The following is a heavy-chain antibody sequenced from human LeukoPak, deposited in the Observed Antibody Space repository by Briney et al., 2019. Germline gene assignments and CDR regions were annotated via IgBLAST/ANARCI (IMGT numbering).Heavy chain of an antibody. V-gene: IGHV3-30*03. CDR2: ISYDGSNT. CDR3: SVNMGSGYRFDY. D-gene: IGHD3-22*01. J-gene: IGHJ4*02. Sequence: GRSLRLSCAASGFTFSSYGMYWVRQAPGKGLEWVATISYDGSNTYYADSLKGRFTISRDISKNTLYLQMNSLRAEDTAVYYCSVNMGSGYRFDYWGQGTLVTVSS. CDR1: GFTFSSYG.